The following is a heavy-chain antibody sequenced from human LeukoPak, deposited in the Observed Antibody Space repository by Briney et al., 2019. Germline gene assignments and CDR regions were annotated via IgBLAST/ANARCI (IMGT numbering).Heavy chain of an antibody. J-gene: IGHJ4*02. CDR1: GYTFTGYY. Sequence: ASVKVSCKASGYTFTGYYMHWVRQAPGQGLEWMGWINPNSGGTTYAQKFQGRVTMTRDTSISTAYMELSRLTSDDTALYYCARDIYGDNEGYWGQGTLVTVSS. D-gene: IGHD4-17*01. V-gene: IGHV1-2*02. CDR3: ARDIYGDNEGY. CDR2: INPNSGGT.